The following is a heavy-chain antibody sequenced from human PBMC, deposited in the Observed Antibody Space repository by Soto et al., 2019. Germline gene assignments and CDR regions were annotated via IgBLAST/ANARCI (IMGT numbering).Heavy chain of an antibody. CDR2: ISATGGNI. CDR3: AKVAGGLGYFDL. CDR1: GFTFSDYA. J-gene: IGHJ2*01. V-gene: IGHV3-23*01. D-gene: IGHD3-16*01. Sequence: EVQLLESGGGLARPGGSLRLSCVASGFTFSDYAMTWVRQARGKGLEWVATISATGGNIEYTDSLKGRFTISRDNSKNSLYLQLDGLTSDDTAVHYCAKVAGGLGYFDLWGRGTLVTVSS.